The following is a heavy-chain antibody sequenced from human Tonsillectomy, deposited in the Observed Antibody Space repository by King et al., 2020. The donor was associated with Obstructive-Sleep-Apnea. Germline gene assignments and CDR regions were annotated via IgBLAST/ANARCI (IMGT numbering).Heavy chain of an antibody. CDR3: ARDLRYSDAFDI. V-gene: IGHV4-59*01. CDR2: IYHSGNT. D-gene: IGHD3-9*01. J-gene: IGHJ3*02. CDR1: GGSIHGYY. Sequence: VQLQESGPGLVKPSETLSLTCTVSGGSIHGYYWSWIRPPPGKGLEWIGYIYHSGNTNYSPSLKSRVTILMDTSKNQFSLKLSSVTAADTAVYYCARDLRYSDAFDIWGQGTMVAVSS.